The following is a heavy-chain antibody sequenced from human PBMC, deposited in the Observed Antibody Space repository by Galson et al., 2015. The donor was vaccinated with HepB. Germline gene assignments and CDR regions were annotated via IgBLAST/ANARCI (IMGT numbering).Heavy chain of an antibody. D-gene: IGHD4-17*01. CDR3: ARIPYGDYSREYDD. Sequence: SLRLSCAASGFSFSSYSMNWVRQAPGKGLEWVSFISSSSSTIYYADSAKGRFTISRDNAKSSLYLQMNNLRAEDTAVYYCARIPYGDYSREYDDWGQGSLVTVSS. J-gene: IGHJ4*02. CDR2: ISSSSSTI. V-gene: IGHV3-48*04. CDR1: GFSFSSYS.